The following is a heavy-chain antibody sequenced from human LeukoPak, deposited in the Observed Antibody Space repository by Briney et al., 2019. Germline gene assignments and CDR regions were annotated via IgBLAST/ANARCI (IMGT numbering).Heavy chain of an antibody. V-gene: IGHV3-53*01. J-gene: IGHJ4*02. D-gene: IGHD4-17*01. CDR3: ARVDYGDYVWYFDY. CDR2: IYSGGST. CDR1: GFTVSSNY. Sequence: GGSLRLSCAASGFTVSSNYMSWVRQAPGKGLEWVSVIYSGGSTYYADSVEGRFTISRDKSKNTLYLQMNSLRAEDTAVYYCARVDYGDYVWYFDYWGQGTLVTVSS.